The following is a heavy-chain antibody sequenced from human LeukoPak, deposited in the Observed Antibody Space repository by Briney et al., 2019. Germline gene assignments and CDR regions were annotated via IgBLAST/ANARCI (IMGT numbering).Heavy chain of an antibody. Sequence: GASVKVSCKASGYTFTSYDINWVRQATGQGLEWMGWMNPNSGNTGYAQKFQGRVTITRNTYISTAYMELNSLRAEDTAVYYCAKGPMGYFQHWGQGTLVTVSS. V-gene: IGHV1-8*03. CDR1: GYTFTSYD. J-gene: IGHJ1*01. D-gene: IGHD3-10*01. CDR2: MNPNSGNT. CDR3: AKGPMGYFQH.